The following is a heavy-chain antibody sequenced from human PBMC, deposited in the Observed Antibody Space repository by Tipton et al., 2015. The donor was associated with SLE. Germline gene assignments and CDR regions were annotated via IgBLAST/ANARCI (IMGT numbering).Heavy chain of an antibody. J-gene: IGHJ3*02. V-gene: IGHV3-74*03. Sequence: SLRLSCAASGFTFSNSWMHWVRQAPGKGLVWVSRISDGSSTTYADSVKGRFTISRDNAKNTLYLQMNSLRAEDTAIYYCARGSGNHAFDIWGQGTMVTVSS. CDR1: GFTFSNSW. D-gene: IGHD3-10*01. CDR3: ARGSGNHAFDI. CDR2: ISDGSST.